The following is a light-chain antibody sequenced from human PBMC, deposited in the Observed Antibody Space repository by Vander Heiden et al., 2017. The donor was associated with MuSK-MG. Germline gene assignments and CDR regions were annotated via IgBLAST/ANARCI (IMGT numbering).Light chain of an antibody. CDR1: QYISRS. J-gene: IGKJ1*01. V-gene: IGKV1-39*01. CDR2: AAS. Sequence: IQMTQSPSSLSASVGDRVTITCRASQYISRSLNWYQQRPGEAPKVLLYAASTLLSGVPSRFSGSGSGTALTLTITRLQPEDFATSYCQQNDSPPWTFGQGTKVEI. CDR3: QQNDSPPWT.